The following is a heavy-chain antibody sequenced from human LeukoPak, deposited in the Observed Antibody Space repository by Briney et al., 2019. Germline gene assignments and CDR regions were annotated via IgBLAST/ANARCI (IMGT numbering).Heavy chain of an antibody. CDR2: INHSGST. J-gene: IGHJ4*02. D-gene: IGHD3-22*01. CDR1: GGSFSGYY. CDR3: ARGGNYYDSSGYYGDY. V-gene: IGHV4-34*01. Sequence: PSETLSLTCAVYGGSFSGYYWSWIRQPPGKGLEWIGEINHSGSTNYNPSLKSRVTISVDTSKNQFSLKLSSVTAADTAVYYCARGGNYYDSSGYYGDYWGQGTLVTVSS.